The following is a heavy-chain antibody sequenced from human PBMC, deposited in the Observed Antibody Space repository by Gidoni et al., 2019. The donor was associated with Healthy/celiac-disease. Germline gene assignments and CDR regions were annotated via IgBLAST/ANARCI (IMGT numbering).Heavy chain of an antibody. J-gene: IGHJ6*02. Sequence: QVQLVLSGAEVKKPGASVTVSCKASGYTFTSYYMHWVRQAPGQGLELMGIIKPSGGSTSYAQKFQGRVTMTRDTSTSTVYMELSSLRSEDTAVYYCASNRFGVNYYGMDVWGQGTTVTVSS. V-gene: IGHV1-46*01. D-gene: IGHD3-10*01. CDR1: GYTFTSYY. CDR3: ASNRFGVNYYGMDV. CDR2: IKPSGGST.